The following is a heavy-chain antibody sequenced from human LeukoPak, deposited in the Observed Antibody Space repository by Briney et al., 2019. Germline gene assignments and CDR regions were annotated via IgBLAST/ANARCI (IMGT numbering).Heavy chain of an antibody. J-gene: IGHJ4*02. CDR2: IKQDGSEK. CDR3: AKARDSLGELSFH. V-gene: IGHV3-7*03. CDR1: GFTFSSFW. D-gene: IGHD3-16*02. Sequence: PGGSLRLSCAASGFTFSSFWMSWVRQAPGKGLEWVANIKQDGSEKYYVDSVKGRFTISRDNAKNSLYLQMNSLRAEDTAVYYCAKARDSLGELSFHGGQGTLVIVSS.